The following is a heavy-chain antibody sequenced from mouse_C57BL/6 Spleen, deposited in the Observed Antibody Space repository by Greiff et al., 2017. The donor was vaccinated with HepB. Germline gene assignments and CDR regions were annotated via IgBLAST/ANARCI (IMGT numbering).Heavy chain of an antibody. J-gene: IGHJ1*03. V-gene: IGHV1-20*01. CDR3: ARGHYYGSNRYFDV. CDR1: GYSFTGYF. CDR2: INPYNGDT. Sequence: EVQLQQSGPELVKPGDSVKISCKASGYSFTGYFMNWVMQSHGKSLEWIGRINPYNGDTFYNQKFKGKATLTVDKSSSTAHMELRSLTSEDSAVYYCARGHYYGSNRYFDVWGTGTTVTVSS. D-gene: IGHD1-1*01.